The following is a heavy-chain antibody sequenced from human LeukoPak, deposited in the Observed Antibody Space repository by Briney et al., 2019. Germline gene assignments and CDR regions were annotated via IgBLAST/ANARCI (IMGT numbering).Heavy chain of an antibody. J-gene: IGHJ4*02. CDR2: INHSGST. V-gene: IGHV4-34*01. CDR3: ARGGIIDY. Sequence: PSETLSLTCAVYGGSFSGYYWSWIRQPPGKGLEWIGEINHSGSTNYNPSLKSRVTISVDTSKNQFSLELSSVTAADTAVYYCARGGIIDYWGQGALVTVSS. CDR1: GGSFSGYY. D-gene: IGHD5-24*01.